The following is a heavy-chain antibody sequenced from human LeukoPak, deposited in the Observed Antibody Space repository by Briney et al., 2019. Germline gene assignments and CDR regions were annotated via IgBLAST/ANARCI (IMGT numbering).Heavy chain of an antibody. CDR1: GYTFTSYG. CDR2: ISAYNGNT. D-gene: IGHD5-12*01. Sequence: GASVKVSCKASGYTFTSYGISWVRQAPGQGLEWMGWISAYNGNTNYAQKLQGRVTTTTDTSTSTAYMELRSLRSDDTAVYYCARDGYSGYDNHYGMDVWGQGTTVTVSS. V-gene: IGHV1-18*01. CDR3: ARDGYSGYDNHYGMDV. J-gene: IGHJ6*02.